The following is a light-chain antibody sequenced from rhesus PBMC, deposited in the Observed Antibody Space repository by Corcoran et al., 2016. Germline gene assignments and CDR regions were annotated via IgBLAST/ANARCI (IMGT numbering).Light chain of an antibody. CDR1: QGITDD. CDR3: QHYYSTPYN. V-gene: IGKV1-25*01. Sequence: DIQMTQSPSSLSASVGDRVTITCRASQGITDDLAWYQQKPGETPKLLIYEASSLQSGIPSRFNGSGSGTDFTLAISSLQSEDFATYYCQHYYSTPYNFGRGTKVEIK. CDR2: EAS. J-gene: IGKJ2*01.